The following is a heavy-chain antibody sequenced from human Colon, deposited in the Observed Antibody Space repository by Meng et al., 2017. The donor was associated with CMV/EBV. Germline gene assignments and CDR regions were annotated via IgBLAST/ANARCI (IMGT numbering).Heavy chain of an antibody. CDR2: ISGSGGSV. J-gene: IGHJ4*02. D-gene: IGHD2-2*01. CDR3: AKDKDIAVPSSLDY. CDR1: GFTFRNYV. V-gene: IGHV3-23*01. Sequence: GESLKISCAASGFTFRNYVMNWVRQAPGKGLEWVSAISGSGGSVYDADSVKGHFTISRDNSKNTLYLEMHSLRAEDTAVYYCAKDKDIAVPSSLDYWGQGTLVTVSS.